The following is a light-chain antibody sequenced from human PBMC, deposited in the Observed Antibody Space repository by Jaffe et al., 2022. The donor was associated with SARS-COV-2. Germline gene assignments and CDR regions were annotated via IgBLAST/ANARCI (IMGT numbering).Light chain of an antibody. CDR1: QSVTSSY. V-gene: IGKV3-20*01. J-gene: IGKJ2*01. CDR2: GAS. CDR3: QQYGSSPT. Sequence: DIVLTQSPGTLSLSPGERATLSCRASQSVTSSYLAWYQQKPGQAPRLLIYGASSRATDIPDRFSGSGSGTDFTLTISRLAPEDFAVYYCQQYGSSPTFGQGTKLDIK.